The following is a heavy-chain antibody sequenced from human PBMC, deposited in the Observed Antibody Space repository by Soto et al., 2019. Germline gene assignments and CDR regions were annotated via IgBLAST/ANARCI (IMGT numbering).Heavy chain of an antibody. Sequence: PSETLSLTCTVSGGSISSGDYYWSWIRQPPGKGLEWIGYIYYSGSTYYNPSLKSRVTISVDTSKNQFSLKLSSVTAADTAVYYCARESSKNVLPLVSSAFDIWGQGTMVTVSS. CDR3: ARESSKNVLPLVSSAFDI. CDR1: GGSISSGDYY. V-gene: IGHV4-30-4*01. D-gene: IGHD3-10*01. CDR2: IYYSGST. J-gene: IGHJ3*02.